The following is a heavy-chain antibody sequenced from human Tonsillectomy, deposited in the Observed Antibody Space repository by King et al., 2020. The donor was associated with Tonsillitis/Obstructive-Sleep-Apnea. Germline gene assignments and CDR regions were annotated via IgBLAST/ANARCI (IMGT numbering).Heavy chain of an antibody. CDR2: VVVGSGNS. V-gene: IGHV1-58*02. CDR3: AAGSVRDKAFDY. D-gene: IGHD2-2*01. J-gene: IGHJ4*02. Sequence: QLVQSGPEVKKPGTSVKVSCKASGFTFTSSAMQWVRQARGQLLEWLGWVVVGSGNSNYAQKFRERVTITRDMSTSTAYMELSNLRSEDTAVYYCAAGSVRDKAFDYWGQGTLVTVSS. CDR1: GFTFTSSA.